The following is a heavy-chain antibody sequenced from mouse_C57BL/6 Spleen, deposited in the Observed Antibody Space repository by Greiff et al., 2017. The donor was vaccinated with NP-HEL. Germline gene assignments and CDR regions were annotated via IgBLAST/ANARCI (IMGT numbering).Heavy chain of an antibody. J-gene: IGHJ3*01. CDR2: IDPETGGT. CDR1: GYTFTDYE. CDR3: TREEGSPFAY. Sequence: VQLQQSGAELVRPGASVTLSCKASGYTFTDYEMHWVKQTPVHGLEWIGAIDPETGGTAYNQKFKGKAILTADKSSSTAYMELRSLTSEDSAVYYCTREEGSPFAYWGQGTLVTVSA. D-gene: IGHD3-3*01. V-gene: IGHV1-15*01.